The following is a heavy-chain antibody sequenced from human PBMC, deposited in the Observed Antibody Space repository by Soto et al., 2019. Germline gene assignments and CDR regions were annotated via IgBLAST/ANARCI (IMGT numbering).Heavy chain of an antibody. CDR2: INHSGST. J-gene: IGHJ5*02. V-gene: IGHV4-34*01. CDR1: GGTFSVYY. D-gene: IGHD3-10*01. Sequence: SETLSLTCAVYGGTFSVYYWGWIRQPPGKGLEWIGEINHSGSTNYNPSLKSRVTISVDTSKNQFSLKLSSVTAADTAVYYCARDRVGIPSWFDPWGQGTLVTLFS. CDR3: ARDRVGIPSWFDP.